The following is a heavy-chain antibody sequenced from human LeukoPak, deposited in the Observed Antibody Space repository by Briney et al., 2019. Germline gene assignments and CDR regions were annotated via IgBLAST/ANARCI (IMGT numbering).Heavy chain of an antibody. Sequence: SETLSLTCAVNAGCFTGYYWSWIRQPPGKGLEWIGEIDHAGSISYNPSLRSRVTISVDTFKNQFSLNLRSVTAADRAIYYSARGGYGPGSHYRYWGQGTLVTVSS. D-gene: IGHD3-10*01. J-gene: IGHJ4*02. CDR3: ARGGYGPGSHYRY. CDR1: AGCFTGYY. CDR2: IDHAGSI. V-gene: IGHV4-34*01.